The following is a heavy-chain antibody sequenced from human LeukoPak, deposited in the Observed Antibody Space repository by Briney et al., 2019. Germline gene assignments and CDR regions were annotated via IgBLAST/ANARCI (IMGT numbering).Heavy chain of an antibody. D-gene: IGHD5-12*01. V-gene: IGHV4-34*01. CDR3: AKALGYSDYEWCFDY. Sequence: SETLSLTCAVYGGSFSGYYWSWIRQPPGKGLEWIGEINHSGSTNYNPSLKSRVTISVDTSKNQFSLKLSSVTAADTAVYYCAKALGYSDYEWCFDYWGQGTLVTVSS. CDR1: GGSFSGYY. J-gene: IGHJ4*02. CDR2: INHSGST.